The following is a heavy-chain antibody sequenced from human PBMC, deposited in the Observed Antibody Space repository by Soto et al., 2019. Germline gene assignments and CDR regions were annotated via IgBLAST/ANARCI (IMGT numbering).Heavy chain of an antibody. CDR2: ISGSGGST. CDR3: AKVMVKNWFDP. V-gene: IGHV3-23*01. Sequence: GGSLRLSCAASGLSVTNNYMSWVRQRPGKVLEWVSAISGSGGSTYYADSVKGRFTISRDNSKNTLYLQMNSLRAEDTAVYYCAKVMVKNWFDPWGQGTLVTVSS. CDR1: GLSVTNNY. J-gene: IGHJ5*02. D-gene: IGHD5-18*01.